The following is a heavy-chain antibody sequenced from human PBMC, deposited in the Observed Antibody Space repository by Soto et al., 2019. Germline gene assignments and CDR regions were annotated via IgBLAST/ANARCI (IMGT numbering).Heavy chain of an antibody. CDR1: GGSIRSYY. CDR2: IFYSGST. CDR3: ARGAADTAMVDS. V-gene: IGHV4-59*01. J-gene: IGHJ4*02. D-gene: IGHD5-18*01. Sequence: QVHLQESGPGLVKASETLSLTCTVSGGSIRSYYWTWIRQPPGKGLEWLGYIFYSGSTFYNPSLKSRVTISIHTSKSQFSLQLTSVTAADTAGYYCARGAADTAMVDSWGQGTLVTVSS.